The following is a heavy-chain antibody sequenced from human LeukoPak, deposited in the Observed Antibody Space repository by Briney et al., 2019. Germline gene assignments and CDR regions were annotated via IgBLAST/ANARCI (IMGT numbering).Heavy chain of an antibody. CDR3: ARGINGDLDYYYYYMDV. CDR1: GGSISSGGYY. V-gene: IGHV4-31*03. J-gene: IGHJ6*03. D-gene: IGHD4-17*01. Sequence: SETLSLTCTVSGGSISSGGYYWSWIRQHPGKSLEWIGYIYYSGSTYYNPSLKSRVTISVDTSKNQFSLKLSSVTAADTAVYYCARGINGDLDYYYYYMDVWGKGTTVTVSS. CDR2: IYYSGST.